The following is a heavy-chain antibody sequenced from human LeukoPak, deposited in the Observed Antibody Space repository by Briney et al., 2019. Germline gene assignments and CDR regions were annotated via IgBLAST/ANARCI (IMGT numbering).Heavy chain of an antibody. V-gene: IGHV4-59*01. CDR3: ARAGQLELKTWFDP. CDR2: IYYSGST. D-gene: IGHD1-7*01. J-gene: IGHJ5*02. CDR1: GGSISSYY. Sequence: SETLSLTCNVSGGSISSYYWSWIRQPPGKGLEWIGYIYYSGSTNYNPSLKSRVTISVDTSKNQFSLKLSSVTAADTAVYYCARAGQLELKTWFDPWGQGTLVTVSS.